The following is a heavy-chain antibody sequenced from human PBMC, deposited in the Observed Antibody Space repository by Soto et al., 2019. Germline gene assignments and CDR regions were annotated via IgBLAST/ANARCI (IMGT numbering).Heavy chain of an antibody. D-gene: IGHD6-25*01. CDR3: ARVRSSGREFDY. J-gene: IGHJ4*02. Sequence: QVQLVQSGAEMKRPGASVILSCKASGYIFTTYSIHWVRQTAGQGLEWMAKVDPRDGSTGYAQKWRGRVSMAWDTSTGTVSMEVSSLTSDDPATYYCARVRSSGREFDYWGQGTQVTVSS. V-gene: IGHV1-46*04. CDR2: VDPRDGST. CDR1: GYIFTTYS.